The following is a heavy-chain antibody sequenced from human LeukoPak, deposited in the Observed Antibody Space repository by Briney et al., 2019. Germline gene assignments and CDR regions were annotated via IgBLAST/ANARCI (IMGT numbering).Heavy chain of an antibody. CDR3: ARLTVLDY. J-gene: IGHJ4*02. CDR2: IYTGGNT. Sequence: GGSLRLSCAASGFTVSGNYMSWVRQAPGRGLEWVSVIYTGGNTYYADSVKGRFTISRDSSKNTLYLQMNSLRGEDTAVYYCARLTVLDYWGQGTLVTVSS. D-gene: IGHD1-20*01. V-gene: IGHV3-66*01. CDR1: GFTVSGNY.